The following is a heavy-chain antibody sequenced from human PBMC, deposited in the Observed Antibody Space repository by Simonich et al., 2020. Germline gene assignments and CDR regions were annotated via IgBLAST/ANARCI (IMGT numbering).Heavy chain of an antibody. J-gene: IGHJ3*02. Sequence: EVQLVQSGAEGKKPGATVKISCKVSGYTFTDHYMHWVQQAPGKGLEWMGMDDPEEGETIYAEKFQGRVTITADTSTDTAYMELSSLRSEGTAVYYCATGFEYSSSSWAFDIWGQGTMVTVSS. D-gene: IGHD6-6*01. CDR3: ATGFEYSSSSWAFDI. CDR2: DDPEEGET. V-gene: IGHV1-69-2*01. CDR1: GYTFTDHY.